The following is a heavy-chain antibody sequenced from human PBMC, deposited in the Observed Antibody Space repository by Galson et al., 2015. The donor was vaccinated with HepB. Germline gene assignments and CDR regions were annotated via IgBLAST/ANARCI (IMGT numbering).Heavy chain of an antibody. CDR2: IWYDGSNK. CDR3: ARERGRGAGGFDP. CDR1: GFTFSSYG. D-gene: IGHD1-26*01. J-gene: IGHJ5*02. Sequence: SLRLSCAASGFTFSSYGMHWVRQAPGKGLEWVAVIWYDGSNKYYADSVKGRFTISRDNSKNTLYLQMNSLRAEDTAVYYCARERGRGAGGFDPWGQGTLVTVSS. V-gene: IGHV3-33*01.